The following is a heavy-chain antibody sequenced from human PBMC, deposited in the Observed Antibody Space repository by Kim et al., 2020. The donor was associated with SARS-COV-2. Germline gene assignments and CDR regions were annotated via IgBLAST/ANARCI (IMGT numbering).Heavy chain of an antibody. CDR3: ARQVRSMDV. Sequence: SNTNSSPSFQGHVTISADKSISTAYLQWSSLKASDTAMYYCARQVRSMDVWGQGTTVTVSS. CDR2: SNT. D-gene: IGHD2-2*01. J-gene: IGHJ6*02. V-gene: IGHV5-10-1*01.